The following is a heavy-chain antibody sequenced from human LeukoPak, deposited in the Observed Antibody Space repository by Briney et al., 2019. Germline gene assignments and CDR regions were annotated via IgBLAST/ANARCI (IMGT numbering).Heavy chain of an antibody. Sequence: GASVKVSCKASGFTFTSSAMQWVRQARGQRLEWIGWIVVGSGNTNYAQKFQERVTITRDMSTSTAYMELSSLRSEDTAVYYCAADFNYDILTGYSNFDYWGQGTLVTVSS. CDR2: IVVGSGNT. J-gene: IGHJ4*02. CDR3: AADFNYDILTGYSNFDY. CDR1: GFTFTSSA. D-gene: IGHD3-9*01. V-gene: IGHV1-58*02.